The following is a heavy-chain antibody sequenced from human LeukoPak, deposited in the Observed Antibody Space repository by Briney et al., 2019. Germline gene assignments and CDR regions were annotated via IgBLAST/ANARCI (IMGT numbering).Heavy chain of an antibody. CDR1: EFDFSTHA. Sequence: PGGSLRLSCAASEFDFSTHAMTWVRQAPGKGLEWVSAISISGTKTYYADSVKGRFTISRDNSKNTLYLQMYSLRAEDTAVYYCANEIRPNDYWGQRTLVTVSS. CDR2: ISISGTKT. D-gene: IGHD4-17*01. V-gene: IGHV3-23*01. CDR3: ANEIRPNDY. J-gene: IGHJ4*02.